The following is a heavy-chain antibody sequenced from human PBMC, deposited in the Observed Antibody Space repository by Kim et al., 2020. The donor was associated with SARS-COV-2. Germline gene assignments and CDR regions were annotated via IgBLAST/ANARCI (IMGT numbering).Heavy chain of an antibody. CDR2: ISYDGSNK. CDR3: ARDVGSSMDV. V-gene: IGHV3-30*04. Sequence: GVSLRLSCAASGFTFSSYAMHWVRQAPGKGLEWVAVISYDGSNKYYADSVKGRFTISRDNSKNTLYLQMNSLRAEDTAVYYCARDVGSSMDVWGQGTTVT. D-gene: IGHD2-2*01. CDR1: GFTFSSYA. J-gene: IGHJ6*02.